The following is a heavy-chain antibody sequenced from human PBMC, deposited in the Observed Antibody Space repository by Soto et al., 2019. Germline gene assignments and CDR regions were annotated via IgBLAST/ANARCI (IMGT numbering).Heavy chain of an antibody. Sequence: SETLSLTCGVSDASISNNNWWNWVRQPPGKGLEWIGERHHSGYTNYNPSLKSRVTISVDKSTNLFSLRLNSVTAADTAVYYCARLDMTVTQPDYWGPGTLVTVSS. J-gene: IGHJ4*02. CDR3: ARLDMTVTQPDY. CDR1: DASISNNNW. V-gene: IGHV4-4*02. D-gene: IGHD2-21*02. CDR2: RHHSGYT.